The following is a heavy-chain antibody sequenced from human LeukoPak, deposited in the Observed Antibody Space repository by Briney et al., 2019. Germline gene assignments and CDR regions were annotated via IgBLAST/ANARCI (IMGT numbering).Heavy chain of an antibody. Sequence: QTGGSLRLSCAASGFTFSSYGMHWVRQAPGKGLEWVAVISYDGSNKYYADSVKGRFTISRDNSKNTLYLQMNSLRAEDTAVYYCARDNAVTMVRGVIISGGQDFDYWGQGTLVTVSS. V-gene: IGHV3-30*03. J-gene: IGHJ4*02. CDR1: GFTFSSYG. D-gene: IGHD3-10*01. CDR3: ARDNAVTMVRGVIISGGQDFDY. CDR2: ISYDGSNK.